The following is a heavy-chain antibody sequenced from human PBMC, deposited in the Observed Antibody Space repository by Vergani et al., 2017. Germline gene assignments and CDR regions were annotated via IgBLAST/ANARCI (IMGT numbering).Heavy chain of an antibody. D-gene: IGHD4-17*01. V-gene: IGHV3-15*01. CDR3: NTHPRYCGERSCYWLRDHHYYGMDV. Sequence: EVQLVESGGGIVKPGGSLRLSCVASGFSFRNAWMNWVRRTPGKGLEWVGRIKSKFDSGTKDYAEAVKGRFTISRDDSKNTLFLQMNGLKTEDIGVYYCNTHPRYCGERSCYWLRDHHYYGMDVWGQGTTVTVSS. J-gene: IGHJ6*02. CDR1: GFSFRNAW. CDR2: IKSKFDSGTK.